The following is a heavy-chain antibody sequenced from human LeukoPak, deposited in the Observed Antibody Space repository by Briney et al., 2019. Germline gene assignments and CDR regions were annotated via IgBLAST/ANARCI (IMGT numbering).Heavy chain of an antibody. CDR2: IWYDGSNK. Sequence: GGSLRLSCAASGFTFSSYGMHWVRQAPGKGLEWVAVIWYDGSNKYYADSVKGRFTISRDNSKNTLYLQVNSLRAEDTAVYYCARDGPGVLRFLEWLSAYYYYYMDVWGKGTTVTVSS. CDR1: GFTFSSYG. J-gene: IGHJ6*03. V-gene: IGHV3-33*01. CDR3: ARDGPGVLRFLEWLSAYYYYYMDV. D-gene: IGHD3-3*01.